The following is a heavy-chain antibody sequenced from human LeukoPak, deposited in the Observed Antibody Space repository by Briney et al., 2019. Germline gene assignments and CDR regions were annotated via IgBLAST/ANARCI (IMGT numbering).Heavy chain of an antibody. V-gene: IGHV4-34*01. Sequence: SETLSLTCAVYGGSFSGYYWSWIRQPPGKGLEWIGEINHSGSTNYNPSLKSRVTISVDTSKNQFSLKLSSVTAADTAVYYCARTPFYYGGAYYYYMDVWGKGTTVTISS. D-gene: IGHD3-10*01. CDR3: ARTPFYYGGAYYYYMDV. J-gene: IGHJ6*03. CDR2: INHSGST. CDR1: GGSFSGYY.